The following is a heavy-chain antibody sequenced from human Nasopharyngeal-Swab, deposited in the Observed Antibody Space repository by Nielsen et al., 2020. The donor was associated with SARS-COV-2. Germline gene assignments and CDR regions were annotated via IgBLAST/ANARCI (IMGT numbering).Heavy chain of an antibody. CDR1: GYTFTSYY. CDR2: INPSGGST. CDR3: ARDRITMVRGVISLTNWFDP. J-gene: IGHJ5*02. V-gene: IGHV1-46*01. Sequence: ASVKVSCKASGYTFTSYYMHWVRQAPGQGLEWMGIINPSGGSTSYAQKFQGGVTMTRDTSTSTVYMELSSLRSEDTAVYYCARDRITMVRGVISLTNWFDPWGQGTLVTVSS. D-gene: IGHD3-10*01.